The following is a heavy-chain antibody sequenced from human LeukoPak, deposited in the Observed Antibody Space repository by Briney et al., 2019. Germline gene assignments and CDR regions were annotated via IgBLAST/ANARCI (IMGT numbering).Heavy chain of an antibody. D-gene: IGHD3-22*01. V-gene: IGHV1-18*01. CDR2: ISAYNGNT. Sequence: ASVKVSCKASGYTLTSYGISWVRQAPGQGLEWMGWISAYNGNTNYAQKLQGRVTMTTDTSTSTAYMELRSLRSDDTAVYYCARDHDSSGYYFNWFDPWGQGTLVTVSS. J-gene: IGHJ5*02. CDR3: ARDHDSSGYYFNWFDP. CDR1: GYTLTSYG.